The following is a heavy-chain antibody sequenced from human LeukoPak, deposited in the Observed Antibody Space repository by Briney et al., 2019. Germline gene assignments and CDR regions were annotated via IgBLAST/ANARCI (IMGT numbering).Heavy chain of an antibody. D-gene: IGHD4-23*01. Sequence: ASVKVSCKASGYTFTSYYMHWVRQAPGQGLEWMGWINPNSGGTNYAQKFQGRVTMTRDTSISTAYMELSRLRSDDTAVYYCARRRYGGVYYYYGMDVWGQGTTVTVSS. V-gene: IGHV1-2*02. CDR1: GYTFTSYY. CDR2: INPNSGGT. J-gene: IGHJ6*02. CDR3: ARRRYGGVYYYYGMDV.